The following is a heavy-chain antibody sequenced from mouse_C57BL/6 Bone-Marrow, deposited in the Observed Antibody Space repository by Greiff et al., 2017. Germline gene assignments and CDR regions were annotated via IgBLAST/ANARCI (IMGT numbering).Heavy chain of an antibody. CDR3: ARQAGISYPRYYAMDY. Sequence: VQRVESGPGLVAPSQSLSITCTVSGFSLTSYGVHWVRQPPGKGLEWLVVIWSDGSTTYNSALKSRLSISTDNSKSQVFLKMNSLQTDDTAMYYCARQAGISYPRYYAMDYWGQGTSVTVSS. V-gene: IGHV2-6-1*01. D-gene: IGHD1-1*01. CDR2: IWSDGST. J-gene: IGHJ4*01. CDR1: GFSLTSYG.